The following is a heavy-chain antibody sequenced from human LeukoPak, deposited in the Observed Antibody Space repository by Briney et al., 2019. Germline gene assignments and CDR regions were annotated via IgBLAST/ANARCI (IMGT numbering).Heavy chain of an antibody. CDR2: INPNSGGT. CDR1: GYTFTVYY. D-gene: IGHD2-15*01. J-gene: IGHJ6*02. Sequence: ASVKVSFKSSGYTFTVYYMHWVRQAPGQGLEWMGWINPNSGGTNYAQKFQGRVTMTRDTSISTAYMELSRLRSDDTAVYYCAGRAHYYYYGRYVWGQGTTVTVSS. V-gene: IGHV1-2*02. CDR3: AGRAHYYYYGRYV.